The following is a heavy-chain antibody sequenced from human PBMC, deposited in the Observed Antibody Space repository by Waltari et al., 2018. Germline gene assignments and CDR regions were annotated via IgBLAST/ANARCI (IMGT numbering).Heavy chain of an antibody. CDR2: ISWNSGSI. CDR3: AKDYHSSGYYYVDY. V-gene: IGHV3-9*01. Sequence: EVQLVESGGGLVQPGRSLRLSCAASGFTFDDYVMHWVRQAPGKGLEWVSGISWNSGSIGYADSVKGRFTISRDNAKNSLYLQMNSLRAEDTALYYCAKDYHSSGYYYVDYWGQGTLVTVSS. J-gene: IGHJ4*02. CDR1: GFTFDDYV. D-gene: IGHD3-22*01.